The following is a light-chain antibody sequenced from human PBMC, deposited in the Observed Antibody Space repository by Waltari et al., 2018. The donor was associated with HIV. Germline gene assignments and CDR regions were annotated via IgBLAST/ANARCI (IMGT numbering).Light chain of an antibody. Sequence: EIVLTQPPGTLSLSPGERATLSCRASQSVSSSYLAWYQQKLGQAPRHLIYGASSRATGIPDRFSGSGSGTDFTLTISRLEPEDFAVYYCQQYGSSPWTFGQGTKVEIK. J-gene: IGKJ1*01. CDR1: QSVSSSY. CDR3: QQYGSSPWT. V-gene: IGKV3-20*01. CDR2: GAS.